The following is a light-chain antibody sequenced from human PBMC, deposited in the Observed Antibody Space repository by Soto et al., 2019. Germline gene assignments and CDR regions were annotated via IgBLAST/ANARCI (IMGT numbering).Light chain of an antibody. CDR3: MQGTDWPPRT. J-gene: IGKJ1*01. CDR2: KVS. CDR1: QSLLYSDGNTY. Sequence: DVVMTQSPLSLPVTLGQPASISCRSSQSLLYSDGNTYLSWFQQRPGQSPRRLIYKVSIRDSGGPXRXAGSGSGTDFTLKITRVEAEDVGVYYCMQGTDWPPRTFGQGTKVEIK. V-gene: IGKV2-30*01.